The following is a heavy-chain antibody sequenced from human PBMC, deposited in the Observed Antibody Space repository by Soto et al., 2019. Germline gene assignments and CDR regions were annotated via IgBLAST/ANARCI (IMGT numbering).Heavy chain of an antibody. D-gene: IGHD3-22*01. CDR2: TDSDGTFT. J-gene: IGHJ4*02. V-gene: IGHV3-74*01. CDR3: ARGYYDSSGYYWVFDY. Sequence: GGSLRLSCVASGFTFSTYWMHWVRQTPGEGLVWVSHTDSDGTFTTYADSVKGRFTISRDDSKNTLYLQMNSLRAEDTAVYYCARGYYDSSGYYWVFDYWGQGTLVTVSS. CDR1: GFTFSTYW.